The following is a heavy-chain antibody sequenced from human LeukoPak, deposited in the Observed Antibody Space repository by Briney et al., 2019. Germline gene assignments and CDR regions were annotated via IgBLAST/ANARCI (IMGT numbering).Heavy chain of an antibody. J-gene: IGHJ4*02. D-gene: IGHD3-10*01. CDR1: GFTFSSYW. CDR2: INSDGSNT. Sequence: GGSLRLSRAASGFTFSSYWMHWVRRAPGKGLVWVSRINSDGSNTNYADSVKGRFTISRDNAKNTLYLQMNSLRAEDTAVYYCARVAVMYYGSGSYYKGWGQGTLVTVSS. CDR3: ARVAVMYYGSGSYYKG. V-gene: IGHV3-74*01.